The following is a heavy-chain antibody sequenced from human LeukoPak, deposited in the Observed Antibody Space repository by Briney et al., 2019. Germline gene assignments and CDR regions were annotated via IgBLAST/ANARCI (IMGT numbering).Heavy chain of an antibody. D-gene: IGHD2-15*01. CDR1: GFIFTSYA. J-gene: IGHJ4*02. CDR2: IGGSGDRT. V-gene: IGHV3-23*01. Sequence: GGSLRLSCAASGFIFTSYAMSWVRQAPGKGLEWVSSIGGSGDRTYYADSVKGRFTISRDNSKNTLYLQMNSLRAEDTAVYYCAKDDPAYQPLLLTTDYWGQGTLVTVSS. CDR3: AKDDPAYQPLLLTTDY.